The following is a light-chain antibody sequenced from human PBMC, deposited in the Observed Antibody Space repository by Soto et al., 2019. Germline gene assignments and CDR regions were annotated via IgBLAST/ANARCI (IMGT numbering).Light chain of an antibody. J-gene: IGLJ1*01. V-gene: IGLV1-40*01. CDR1: SSNIGAGYD. CDR3: QSYARSLRTYV. Sequence: QSVLTQPPSVSGAPGQRVAISCSGSSSNIGAGYDVNWYRQLPGTAPKLLIYGNSDRPSGVPDRFSGSKSGTSASLAITGLQAEDEPDYFCQSYARSLRTYVFGTGTKVTVL. CDR2: GNS.